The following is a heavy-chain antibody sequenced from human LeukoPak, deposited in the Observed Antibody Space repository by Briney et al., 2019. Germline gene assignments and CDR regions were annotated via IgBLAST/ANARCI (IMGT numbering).Heavy chain of an antibody. CDR2: ISYDGTNK. Sequence: GRSLRLSCAASGFALSFHALHWVRQSPGKGLEWVATISYDGTNKFYADSVKGRFTVSRDNSQKTMFLEMNSLRPEDTAVYSCGGGMPASLRANAVFDIGGKGTTVAVSS. CDR3: GGGMPASLRANAVFDI. D-gene: IGHD3-16*01. V-gene: IGHV3-30*04. J-gene: IGHJ3*02. CDR1: GFALSFHA.